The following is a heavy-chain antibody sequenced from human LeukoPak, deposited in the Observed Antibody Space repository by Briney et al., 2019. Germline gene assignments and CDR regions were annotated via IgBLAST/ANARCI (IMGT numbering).Heavy chain of an antibody. V-gene: IGHV4-59*12. CDR3: ARDGSSWGYFDY. CDR1: GGSISSYY. D-gene: IGHD6-13*01. J-gene: IGHJ4*02. Sequence: SETLSLTCTVSGGSISSYYWSWIRQPPGKGLEWIGYIYYSGSTNYNPSLKSRITISVDTSKNQFSLKLSSGTAADTAVYYCARDGSSWGYFDYWGLGTLVTVSS. CDR2: IYYSGST.